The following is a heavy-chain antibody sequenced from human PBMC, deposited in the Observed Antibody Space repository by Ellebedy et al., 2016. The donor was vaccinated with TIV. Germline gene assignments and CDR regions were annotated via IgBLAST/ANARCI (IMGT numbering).Heavy chain of an antibody. D-gene: IGHD5-12*01. J-gene: IGHJ6*02. CDR1: GFTFSGST. Sequence: GGSLRLSXAASGFTFSGSTMHWVRQAPGKGLEWVAAILYDGSNTEYGDSVKGRVTISRDNSKNTLYLQMKSLRAEDTAVYYCAKDPGLYNGYISGAMDVWGQGTTVTVSS. CDR3: AKDPGLYNGYISGAMDV. V-gene: IGHV3-30*04. CDR2: ILYDGSNT.